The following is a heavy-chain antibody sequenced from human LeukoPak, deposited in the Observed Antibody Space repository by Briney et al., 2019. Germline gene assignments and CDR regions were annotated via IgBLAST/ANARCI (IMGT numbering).Heavy chain of an antibody. Sequence: PSETLSLTCTVSGGSISSSSYYWGWIRQPPWKGLEWIGSIYYSGSPYYNPSLKSRVTISVDTSKNQFSLKLSSVTAADTAMYYCARANKWSDYGDYRYYYYMDVWGKGTTVTISS. V-gene: IGHV4-39*01. CDR2: IYYSGSP. D-gene: IGHD4-17*01. J-gene: IGHJ6*03. CDR3: ARANKWSDYGDYRYYYYMDV. CDR1: GGSISSSSYY.